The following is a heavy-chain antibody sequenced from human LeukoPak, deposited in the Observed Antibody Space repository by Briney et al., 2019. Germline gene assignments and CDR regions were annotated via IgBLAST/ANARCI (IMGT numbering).Heavy chain of an antibody. J-gene: IGHJ4*02. D-gene: IGHD5-12*01. CDR3: AKAVATTKTIPHDY. Sequence: SGRSLRLSCAASGFTFSSYGMHWVRQAPGKGLEGGAFISYDGSNKYYADSVKGRFTISRDNSKNTLYLQMNSLRAEDTAVYYCAKAVATTKTIPHDYWGQGTLVTVSS. V-gene: IGHV3-30*18. CDR1: GFTFSSYG. CDR2: ISYDGSNK.